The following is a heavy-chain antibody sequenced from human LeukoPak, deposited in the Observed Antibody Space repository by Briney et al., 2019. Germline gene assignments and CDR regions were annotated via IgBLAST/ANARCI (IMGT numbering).Heavy chain of an antibody. V-gene: IGHV3-9*01. J-gene: IGHJ3*02. CDR2: ISWNSGSI. CDR1: GFTFDDYA. Sequence: GGSLSLSCAAPGFTFDDYAMHWVRQAPGKGLEWVSGISWNSGSIGYADSVKGRFTISRDNAKNSLYLQMNSLRAEDTALYYCAKEVYGDDAFDIWGQGTMVTVSS. D-gene: IGHD4-17*01. CDR3: AKEVYGDDAFDI.